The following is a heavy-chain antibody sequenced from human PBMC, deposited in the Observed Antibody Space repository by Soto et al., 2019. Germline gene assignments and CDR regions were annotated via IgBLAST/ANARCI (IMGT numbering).Heavy chain of an antibody. V-gene: IGHV1-3*01. Sequence: GASVKVSFKASGYSFINYAMFWLRQAPGQRLAWMGWINAANGNTKYSQNFQGRVTITRDTLANTAYMELSSLRSEDTAVYYCARGQSSGWTALDYWGQGALVTVSS. J-gene: IGHJ4*02. CDR1: GYSFINYA. CDR3: ARGQSSGWTALDY. CDR2: INAANGNT. D-gene: IGHD6-25*01.